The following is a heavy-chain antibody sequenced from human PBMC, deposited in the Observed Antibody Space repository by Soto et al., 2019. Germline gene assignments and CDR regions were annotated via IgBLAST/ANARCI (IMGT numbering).Heavy chain of an antibody. J-gene: IGHJ4*02. D-gene: IGHD3-10*01. V-gene: IGHV1-69*13. Sequence: SVKVSCKASGGTFSSYAISWVRQAPGQGLEWMGGIIPIFGTANYAQKFQGRVTITADESTSTAYMELSSLRSEDTAVYYCARGGITMVRGVIDKKFDYWGQGTLVTVSS. CDR2: IIPIFGTA. CDR1: GGTFSSYA. CDR3: ARGGITMVRGVIDKKFDY.